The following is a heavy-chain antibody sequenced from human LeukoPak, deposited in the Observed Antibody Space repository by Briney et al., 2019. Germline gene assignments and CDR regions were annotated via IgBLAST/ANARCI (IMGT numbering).Heavy chain of an antibody. D-gene: IGHD3-22*01. Sequence: GRSLRLSCAASGFTFSSYDMYWVRQAPGKGLEWVALISYDESNKYYQQSVKGRFTISRDNSKNTLYLQMNSLRAEDTAVYYCAKNYYDSSGYYTGFQHWGQGTLVTVSS. CDR3: AKNYYDSSGYYTGFQH. CDR1: GFTFSSYD. CDR2: ISYDESNK. V-gene: IGHV3-30*18. J-gene: IGHJ1*01.